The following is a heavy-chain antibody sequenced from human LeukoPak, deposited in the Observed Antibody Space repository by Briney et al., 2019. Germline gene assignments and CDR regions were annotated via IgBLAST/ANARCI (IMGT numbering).Heavy chain of an antibody. CDR2: IKQDGSET. Sequence: QPGGSLRLSCAASGFTFSRYWMSWVRQAPRKGLEWVANIKQDGSETYYVDSVKGRFTISRDNANNSLYLQMNSLRAEDTAVYYCARDKGDYDTSGSLFVFGGQGTLVTVSS. CDR3: ARDKGDYDTSGSLFVF. CDR1: GFTFSRYW. J-gene: IGHJ4*02. D-gene: IGHD3-22*01. V-gene: IGHV3-7*03.